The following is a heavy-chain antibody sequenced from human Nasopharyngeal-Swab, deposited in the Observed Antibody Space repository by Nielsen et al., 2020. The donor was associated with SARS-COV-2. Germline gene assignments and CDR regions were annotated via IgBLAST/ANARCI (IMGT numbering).Heavy chain of an antibody. D-gene: IGHD5-18*01. J-gene: IGHJ4*02. CDR3: ARIVDTAMHFDY. CDR2: IYYSGST. CDR1: GVSISSSSYY. Sequence: SETLSLTCTVSGVSISSSSYYWGWIRQPPGKGLEWIGSIYYSGSTYYNSSLKSRVTISVDTSKNQFSLNLRSVTAADTAVYYCARIVDTAMHFDYWGQGTLVTVSS. V-gene: IGHV4-39*07.